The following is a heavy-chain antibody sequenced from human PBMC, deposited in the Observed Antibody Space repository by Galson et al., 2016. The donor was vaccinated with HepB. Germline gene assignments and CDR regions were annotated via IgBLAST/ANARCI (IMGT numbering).Heavy chain of an antibody. CDR2: MNPNRGTT. J-gene: IGHJ6*04. Sequence: SVKVSCKASGYTFINYDINWVRQATGQGLEWMGWMNPNRGTTGYAQKFQGRVTMTRNTSISTAYLELSSLTSDDTAIYYCARVPQPKYYYDSGRGHLLYNGMDVWGKGTTVTVSS. D-gene: IGHD3-10*01. CDR1: GYTFINYD. V-gene: IGHV1-8*01. CDR3: ARVPQPKYYYDSGRGHLLYNGMDV.